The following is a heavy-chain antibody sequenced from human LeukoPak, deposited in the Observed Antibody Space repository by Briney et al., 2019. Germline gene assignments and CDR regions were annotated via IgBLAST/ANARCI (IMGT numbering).Heavy chain of an antibody. V-gene: IGHV1-2*02. CDR2: INPNSGGT. D-gene: IGHD3-22*01. CDR3: ARDVTYYYDSSGYHRYTDY. CDR1: GYTFTGYY. J-gene: IGHJ4*02. Sequence: ASVKVSCTASGYTFTGYYMHWVRQAPGQGLEWMGWINPNSGGTNYAQKLQGRVTMTTDTSTSTAYMELRSLRSDDTAVYYCARDVTYYYDSSGYHRYTDYWGQGTLVTVSS.